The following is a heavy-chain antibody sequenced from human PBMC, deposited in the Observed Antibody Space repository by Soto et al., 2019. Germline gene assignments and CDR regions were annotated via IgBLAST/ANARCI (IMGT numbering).Heavy chain of an antibody. CDR2: IYYSGST. J-gene: IGHJ4*02. Sequence: QVQLQESGPGLVKPSQTLSLTCTVSGGSISSGDYYWSWIRQPPGKGLEWIGYIYYSGSTYYNPSRTSRVTVSVDTSKNQFSLKLSSVPAADPAVYHCASAQGSGFWVSWGQGPLVTVSS. V-gene: IGHV4-30-4*01. CDR3: ASAQGSGFWVS. D-gene: IGHD3-10*01. CDR1: GGSISSGDYY.